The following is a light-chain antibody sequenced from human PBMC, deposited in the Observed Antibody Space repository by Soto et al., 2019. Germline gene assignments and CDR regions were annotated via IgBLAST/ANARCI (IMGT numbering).Light chain of an antibody. CDR3: HQYSRTGLT. V-gene: IGKV3-20*01. CDR1: QSVSSSY. Sequence: ELVLTQSPGTLSLSPGERATLSCRASQSVSSSYFAWYQQKPGQAPRLLIYGASTRATGIPDRFSGSGSGTDFTLIISRLEPEDFAVYYCHQYSRTGLTFGGGTKVEIK. CDR2: GAS. J-gene: IGKJ4*01.